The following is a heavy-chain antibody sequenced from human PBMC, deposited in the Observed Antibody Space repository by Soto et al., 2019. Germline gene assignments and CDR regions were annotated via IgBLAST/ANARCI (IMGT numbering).Heavy chain of an antibody. V-gene: IGHV4-59*08. Sequence: QVQLQESGPGLVKPSETVSLNCTVSGGSISSYYWGWIRQPPGKGLEWIGYIFYSGGTKYNPSLQSRVTISVDTSKTHFSLKLTSVTAADTAVYFCARHYPPGNNWNYFDYWGRGALVTVSS. D-gene: IGHD1-1*01. J-gene: IGHJ4*02. CDR3: ARHYPPGNNWNYFDY. CDR2: IFYSGGT. CDR1: GGSISSYY.